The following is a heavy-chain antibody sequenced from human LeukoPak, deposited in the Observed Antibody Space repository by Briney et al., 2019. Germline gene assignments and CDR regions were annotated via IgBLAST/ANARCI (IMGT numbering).Heavy chain of an antibody. Sequence: PGGSLRLSCAASGFTLSSYAMNWVRQAPGKGLEWVSTISGSGGGTYYADSVKGRFTISRDNSKNTLYLQMNSLRAEDTAVYYCAKKALIGSTSRTWFDPWGQGTLVTVSS. CDR3: AKKALIGSTSRTWFDP. CDR1: GFTLSSYA. V-gene: IGHV3-23*01. CDR2: ISGSGGGT. J-gene: IGHJ5*02. D-gene: IGHD1-7*01.